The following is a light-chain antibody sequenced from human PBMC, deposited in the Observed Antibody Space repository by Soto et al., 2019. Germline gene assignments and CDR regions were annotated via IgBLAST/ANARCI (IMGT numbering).Light chain of an antibody. CDR1: QSVSSY. Sequence: IVLTQSPVTLSLSTGDRATLSCRASQSVSSYLAWYQQKPGQAPRLLIYDASNRATGIPARFSGGGSGTDFTLTIDNLEPEDFAIYYCQQRSNWPPITFGQGTLLEI. V-gene: IGKV3-11*01. CDR2: DAS. J-gene: IGKJ5*01. CDR3: QQRSNWPPIT.